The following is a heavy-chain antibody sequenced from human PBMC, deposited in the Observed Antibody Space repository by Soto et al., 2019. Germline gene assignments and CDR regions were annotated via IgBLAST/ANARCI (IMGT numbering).Heavy chain of an antibody. Sequence: QVQLVQSGGEVKKPGASVKVSCKASGDTVTKYGISWVRQAPGQGLEWLGWISLYNGHTNYALKFQYRITFTPHTSTSTASMELRSLTSDDPAVYYCASATSIAVAGKETWGQGTLVTVSS. CDR1: GDTVTKYG. D-gene: IGHD6-19*01. CDR2: ISLYNGHT. V-gene: IGHV1-18*01. CDR3: ASATSIAVAGKET. J-gene: IGHJ4*02.